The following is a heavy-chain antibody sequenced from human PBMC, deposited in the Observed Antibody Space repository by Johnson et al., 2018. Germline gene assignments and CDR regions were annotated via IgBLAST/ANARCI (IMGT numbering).Heavy chain of an antibody. CDR3: VRGGGAFNI. D-gene: IGHD3-10*01. CDR1: GDSVSSNTAG. J-gene: IGHJ3*02. CDR2: TYYRSKWYN. Sequence: QVQLQQSGPGLVKPSQTLSLTCAISGDSVSSNTAGWNWIRHSPSRGLEWLGRTYYRSKWYNDYAVSVKSRITINPDTSKNQFSLHLNSVTPEDTAVYYCVRGGGAFNIWGQGTLVTVSS. V-gene: IGHV6-1*01.